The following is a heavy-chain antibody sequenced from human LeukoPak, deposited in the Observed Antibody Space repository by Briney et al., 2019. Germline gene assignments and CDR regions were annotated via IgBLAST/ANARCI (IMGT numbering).Heavy chain of an antibody. J-gene: IGHJ4*02. CDR3: ARVYSSSSPFDY. Sequence: PGGSLRLSCAASGFTFSSYTMHWVRQAPGKGLEWVSAISPSGDIKYYIDSVKGRFTVSRDNSKNTVYLQINSLRDEDTAVYYCARVYSSSSPFDYWGQGTLVTVSS. V-gene: IGHV3-21*04. CDR2: ISPSGDIK. D-gene: IGHD6-6*01. CDR1: GFTFSSYT.